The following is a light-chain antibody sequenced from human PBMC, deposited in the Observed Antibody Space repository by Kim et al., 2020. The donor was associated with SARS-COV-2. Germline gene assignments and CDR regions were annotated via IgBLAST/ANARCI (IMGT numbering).Light chain of an antibody. CDR2: DVS. J-gene: IGLJ1*01. CDR3: SSYTSSSTLYV. CDR1: SSDVGGYNY. V-gene: IGLV2-14*03. Sequence: QSALTQPASVSGSPGQSITISCTGTSSDVGGYNYVSWYQQHPGKAPKLMIYDVSNRPSGVSNRFSGSKSGNTASLTISGLQAEDESDYYCSSYTSSSTLYVFETGTKVNVL.